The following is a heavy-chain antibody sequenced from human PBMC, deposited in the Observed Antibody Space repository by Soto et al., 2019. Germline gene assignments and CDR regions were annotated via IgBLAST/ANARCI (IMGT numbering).Heavy chain of an antibody. CDR2: INPNSGGT. Sequence: VASVKVSCKASGYTFTGYYMHWVRQAPGQGLEWMGWINPNSGGTNYAQKFQGRVTMTRDTSISTAYMELSRLRSDDTAVYYCARDIVVVPAPDYYGMDVWGQGTTVTVSS. J-gene: IGHJ6*02. V-gene: IGHV1-2*02. CDR1: GYTFTGYY. D-gene: IGHD2-2*01. CDR3: ARDIVVVPAPDYYGMDV.